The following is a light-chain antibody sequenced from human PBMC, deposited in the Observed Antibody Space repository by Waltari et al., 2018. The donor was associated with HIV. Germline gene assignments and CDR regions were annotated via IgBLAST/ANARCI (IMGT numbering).Light chain of an antibody. Sequence: SSVLTQPPSVSEAPGGTARITCGGSNVGSETVHWYQKKPGQAPVLVIYNYNDRPSGIPYRVSGSKSGHTATLTIRGVEAGDEADYCCLLWDPIINHQVFGGGTKLTVL. V-gene: IGLV3-21*04. CDR1: NVGSET. CDR3: LLWDPIINHQV. CDR2: NYN. J-gene: IGLJ2*01.